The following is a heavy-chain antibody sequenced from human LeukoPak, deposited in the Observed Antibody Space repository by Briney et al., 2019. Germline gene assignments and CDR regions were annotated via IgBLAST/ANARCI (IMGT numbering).Heavy chain of an antibody. V-gene: IGHV1-69*13. CDR1: GGTFSSYA. D-gene: IGHD1-26*01. J-gene: IGHJ6*02. CDR3: ARENSGSYGMDV. Sequence: ASVKVSCKASGGTFSSYAISWVRQAPGQGLEWMGGIIPIFGTANYAQKFQGRVTITADESTSTAYMELSSLRSDDTAVYYCARENSGSYGMDVWGQGTTVTVSS. CDR2: IIPIFGTA.